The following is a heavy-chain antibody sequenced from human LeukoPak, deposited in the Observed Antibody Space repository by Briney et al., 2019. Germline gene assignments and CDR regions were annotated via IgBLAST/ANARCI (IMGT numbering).Heavy chain of an antibody. CDR1: GYSVSSGYY. CDR2: IYHSGST. Sequence: SETLSLTCTVSGYSVSSGYYWGWIRQPPGKGLEWIGSIYHSGSTYYNPSLKSRVTISVDTSKNQFSLKLSSVTAADTAVYYCAIIYGSGRTDYWGQGTLVTVSS. D-gene: IGHD3-10*01. V-gene: IGHV4-38-2*02. CDR3: AIIYGSGRTDY. J-gene: IGHJ4*02.